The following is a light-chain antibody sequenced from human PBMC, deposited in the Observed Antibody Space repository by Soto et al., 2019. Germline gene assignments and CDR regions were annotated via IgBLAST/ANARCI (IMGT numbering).Light chain of an antibody. CDR1: QSVSSY. J-gene: IGKJ5*01. CDR3: QQRSNWPPIT. V-gene: IGKV3-11*01. Sequence: ESVLTQSPGTLSFSPREKAKLYCSSSQSVSSYLAWYQQKPGQAPTLLIYDASNRATGIPARFSGSGSGTDFTLTISSLEPEDFAVYYCQQRSNWPPITFGQGTRLEIK. CDR2: DAS.